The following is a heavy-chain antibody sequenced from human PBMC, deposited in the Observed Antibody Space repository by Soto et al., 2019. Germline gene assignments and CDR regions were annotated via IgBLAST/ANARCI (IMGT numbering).Heavy chain of an antibody. Sequence: SETLSLTCAVYGGSFSGYYWSWIRQPPGKGLEWIGEINHSGSTNYNPSLKSRVTISVDTSKNQFSLRLSSVTAADTAVYYCARDRKGAAAYYYYGMDVWGQGTTVTVSS. V-gene: IGHV4-34*01. D-gene: IGHD6-13*01. J-gene: IGHJ6*02. CDR2: INHSGST. CDR1: GGSFSGYY. CDR3: ARDRKGAAAYYYYGMDV.